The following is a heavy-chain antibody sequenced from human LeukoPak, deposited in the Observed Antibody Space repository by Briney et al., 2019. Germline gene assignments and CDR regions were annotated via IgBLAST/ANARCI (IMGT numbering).Heavy chain of an antibody. J-gene: IGHJ4*02. V-gene: IGHV4-59*08. CDR1: GGSISSYY. CDR3: ARLRLYYFDY. Sequence: PSETLSLTCTVSGGSISSYYWSWIRQPPGKGLEWIGYIYYSGSTTYNPSLKSRVTISVDTSKNQFSLRLSSVTAADTAVYYCARLRLYYFDYWGQGTLVTVSS. CDR2: IYYSGST. D-gene: IGHD3-22*01.